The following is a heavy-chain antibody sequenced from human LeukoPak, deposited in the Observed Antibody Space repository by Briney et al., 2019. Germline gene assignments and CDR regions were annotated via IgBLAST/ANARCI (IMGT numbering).Heavy chain of an antibody. CDR1: GFTFSRYS. J-gene: IGHJ3*02. Sequence: GGSLRLSCAASGFTFSRYSMNWVRQAPGKGLEWVSYISSSAIHYADSVEGRFTISRDNAENSLYLQMNSLRDEDTAVYYCVRDQDFAFDIWGQGTMVTVSS. CDR2: ISSSAI. CDR3: VRDQDFAFDI. V-gene: IGHV3-48*02.